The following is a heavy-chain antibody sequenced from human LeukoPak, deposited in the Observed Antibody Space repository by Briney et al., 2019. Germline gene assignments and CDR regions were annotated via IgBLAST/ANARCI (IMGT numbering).Heavy chain of an antibody. Sequence: SVKVSCKASGGTFSSYAISWVRQAPGQGLEWMGGIIPIFGTANYAQKFEGRVTITADQSTSTAYMELSSLRSEDTAVYYCARGGAAAGTGWFDPWGQGTLVTVSS. V-gene: IGHV1-69*13. J-gene: IGHJ5*02. D-gene: IGHD6-13*01. CDR2: IIPIFGTA. CDR3: ARGGAAAGTGWFDP. CDR1: GGTFSSYA.